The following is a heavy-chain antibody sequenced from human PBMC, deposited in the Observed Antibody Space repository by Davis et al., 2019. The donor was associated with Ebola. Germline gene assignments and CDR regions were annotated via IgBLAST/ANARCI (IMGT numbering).Heavy chain of an antibody. V-gene: IGHV3-30-3*01. CDR2: ISYDGSNK. Sequence: PGGSLRLSCAASGFTFSSYAMHWVRQAPGKGLEWVAVISYDGSNKYYADSVKGRFTISRDNSKNTLYLQMNSLRAEDTAVYYCARALGYCSGGSCYRASNWFDPWGQGTLVTVSS. D-gene: IGHD2-15*01. CDR3: ARALGYCSGGSCYRASNWFDP. CDR1: GFTFSSYA. J-gene: IGHJ5*02.